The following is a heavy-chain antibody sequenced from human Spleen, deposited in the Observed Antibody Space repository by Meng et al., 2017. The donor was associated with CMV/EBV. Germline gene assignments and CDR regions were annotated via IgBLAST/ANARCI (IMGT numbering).Heavy chain of an antibody. D-gene: IGHD6-13*01. Sequence: GSLRLSCTVSGGSISSYHWSWIWQPPGKGLEWIGHIHYSGNTDYNPSLKSRVTISSDTSKNQFSLKLSSVTAADTVVYYCARPPPKRYSSSWYVYWGQGTLVTVSS. CDR3: ARPPPKRYSSSWYVY. J-gene: IGHJ4*02. CDR2: IHYSGNT. CDR1: GGSISSYH. V-gene: IGHV4-59*12.